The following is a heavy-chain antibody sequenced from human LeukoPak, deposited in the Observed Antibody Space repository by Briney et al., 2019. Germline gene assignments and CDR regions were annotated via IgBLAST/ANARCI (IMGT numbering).Heavy chain of an antibody. CDR2: ISSSGTS. D-gene: IGHD6-19*01. Sequence: SETLSLTCTVSGVSIRSKYWSWLRQPPGQRLEWLGYISSSGTSNYNPSLKGRVTISVDTSKNQFSLHLRSVTAADTAVYYCARDLAGPNDAFDIWGRGTMVTVSS. CDR3: ARDLAGPNDAFDI. CDR1: GVSIRSKY. V-gene: IGHV4-59*01. J-gene: IGHJ3*02.